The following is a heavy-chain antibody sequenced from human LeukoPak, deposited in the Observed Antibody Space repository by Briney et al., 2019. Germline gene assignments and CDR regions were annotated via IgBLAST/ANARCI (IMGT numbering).Heavy chain of an antibody. Sequence: GGSLRLSCAASGFTFSSYAMSWVRQAPGKGLEWVSAISGSGGSTYYADSVKGRFTISRDNSKNTLYLQMNSLRAEDTAVYYCARTEGSYYYDSSGYSYYFDYWGQGTLVTVSS. V-gene: IGHV3-23*01. J-gene: IGHJ4*02. CDR1: GFTFSSYA. D-gene: IGHD3-22*01. CDR3: ARTEGSYYYDSSGYSYYFDY. CDR2: ISGSGGST.